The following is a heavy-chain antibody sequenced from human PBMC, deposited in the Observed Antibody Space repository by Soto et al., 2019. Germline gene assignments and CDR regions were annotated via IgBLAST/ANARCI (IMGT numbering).Heavy chain of an antibody. CDR1: GGSISNANYY. V-gene: IGHV4-31*03. Sequence: SETLSLTCTVSGGSISNANYYWSWIRHHPGKGLEWIGYIYYTGTTYYSPSLESRVAISVDTSQNQFSLKLGAVTAADTAVYFCARASISRFVDRRCHAWFDPWGQGTLVAVSS. D-gene: IGHD2-15*01. J-gene: IGHJ5*02. CDR2: IYYTGTT. CDR3: ARASISRFVDRRCHAWFDP.